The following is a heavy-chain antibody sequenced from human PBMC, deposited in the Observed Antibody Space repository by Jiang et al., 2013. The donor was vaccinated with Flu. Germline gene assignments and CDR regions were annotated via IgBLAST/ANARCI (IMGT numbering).Heavy chain of an antibody. V-gene: IGHV1-3*04. Sequence: SGAEVKKPGASVKVSCKASEYTFIKNAIHWVRQAPGQRLEWMGWINTGNGNTKYSQKLQGRVTITRDTSASTAYMELSSLISEDTAVYYCARRLSRHFDYWGQGTLVTVSS. D-gene: IGHD2/OR15-2a*01. J-gene: IGHJ4*02. CDR1: EYTFIKNA. CDR2: INTGNGNT. CDR3: ARRLSRHFDY.